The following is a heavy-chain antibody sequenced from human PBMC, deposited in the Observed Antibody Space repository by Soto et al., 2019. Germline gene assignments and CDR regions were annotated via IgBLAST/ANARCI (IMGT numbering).Heavy chain of an antibody. V-gene: IGHV3-33*01. Sequence: QVQLVESGGGVVQPGRSLRLSCAASGFTFSSYGMHWVRQAPGKGLDWVAVIWYDGSNKYYADSVKGRFTISRDNSMTTLYLQMNSLRAEDTAVYYCARESGALTVTRYNWFDPWGQGTLVTVSS. D-gene: IGHD4-4*01. CDR1: GFTFSSYG. CDR3: ARESGALTVTRYNWFDP. CDR2: IWYDGSNK. J-gene: IGHJ5*02.